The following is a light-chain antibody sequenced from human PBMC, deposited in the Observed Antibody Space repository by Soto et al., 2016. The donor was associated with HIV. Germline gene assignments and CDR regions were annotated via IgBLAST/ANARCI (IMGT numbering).Light chain of an antibody. J-gene: IGLJ1*01. CDR3: QVWDSSDHYV. V-gene: IGLV3-21*01. CDR2: DDS. CDR1: TLELEV. Sequence: SYVLTQAPSVSVAPGKTAKITCGERTLELEVCTGISRRQARPLVVVVYDDSDRPSGIPERFSGSNSGNTATLTISRVEAGDEADYYCQVWDSSDHYVFGTGTKITVL.